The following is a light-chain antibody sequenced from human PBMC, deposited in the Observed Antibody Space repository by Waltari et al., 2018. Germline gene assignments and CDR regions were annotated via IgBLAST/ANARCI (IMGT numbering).Light chain of an antibody. CDR2: HAS. CDR3: QQYNNWPLT. V-gene: IGKV3-15*01. J-gene: IGKJ4*01. Sequence: EIVMTQSPDTLSVSPGERVTLSCRASQSISSPLAWHQQKPGQAPRLLIYHASTRATGIPARFSGSGSGTEFTLTISSLQSEDFAVYYCQQYNNWPLTFGGGTKVEIK. CDR1: QSISSP.